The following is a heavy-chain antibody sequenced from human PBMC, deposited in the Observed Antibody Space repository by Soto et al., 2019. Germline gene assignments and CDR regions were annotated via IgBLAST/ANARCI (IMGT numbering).Heavy chain of an antibody. J-gene: IGHJ3*02. Sequence: QVQLQESGPGLVKPSETLSLTCTVSGGSVSSGRYYWTWIRQPPGKGLEWIGYIYYTGTTNYNPSLRCILTVSVDTSKIQFSLKLNSVTAPDTAVYYCTSPNGDTYGDSAFNIWVRGTMVTVSS. CDR1: GGSVSSGRYY. D-gene: IGHD5-18*01. CDR2: IYYTGTT. V-gene: IGHV4-61*01. CDR3: TSPNGDTYGDSAFNI.